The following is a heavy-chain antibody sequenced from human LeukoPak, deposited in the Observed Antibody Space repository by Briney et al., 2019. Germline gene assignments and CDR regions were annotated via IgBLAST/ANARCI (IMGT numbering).Heavy chain of an antibody. V-gene: IGHV4-59*01. D-gene: IGHD7-27*01. CDR1: GGSISSYY. J-gene: IGHJ4*02. CDR2: IYYSGST. Sequence: PSETLSLTCTVSGGSISSYYWSWIRQPPGKGLEWIGYIYYSGSTNYNPSLKSRVTISVDTSKNQFSLKLSSVTAADTAVYYCARGGHNWGLPFDYWGQGTLVTVSS. CDR3: ARGGHNWGLPFDY.